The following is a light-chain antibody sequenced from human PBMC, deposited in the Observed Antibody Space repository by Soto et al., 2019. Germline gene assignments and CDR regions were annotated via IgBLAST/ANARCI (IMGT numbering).Light chain of an antibody. J-gene: IGKJ2*01. Sequence: ETVLTQSPGTLSLSPGERATLSCRASQSISSSYLAWYQQKPGQAPRLLIYGTSNRATGIPDRFSGSGSGTDFTHTISRLEPEDFAVYFCQQYGSSPYTFGQGTKVEI. V-gene: IGKV3-20*01. CDR2: GTS. CDR3: QQYGSSPYT. CDR1: QSISSSY.